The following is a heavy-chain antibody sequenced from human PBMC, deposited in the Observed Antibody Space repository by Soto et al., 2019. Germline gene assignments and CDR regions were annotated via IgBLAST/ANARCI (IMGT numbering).Heavy chain of an antibody. CDR2: VYDTGHT. CDR1: GGSISSSGYC. V-gene: IGHV4-39*02. CDR3: AKRAYGDPFDP. J-gene: IGHJ5*02. Sequence: SETLSLTCTVSGGSISSSGYCWGWIHQPPGKGLEWIATVYDTGHTFYNPSLKSRVTISADTSKNHFSLKLNSVTAADTAVYYCAKRAYGDPFDPWGQGALVTVSS. D-gene: IGHD4-17*01.